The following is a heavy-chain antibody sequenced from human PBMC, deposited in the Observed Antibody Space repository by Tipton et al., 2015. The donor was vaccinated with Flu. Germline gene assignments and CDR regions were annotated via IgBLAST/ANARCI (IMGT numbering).Heavy chain of an antibody. CDR2: MYTSGST. CDR1: GGSLSSYY. CDR3: ARGSGSGTFMIFDL. V-gene: IGHV4-4*07. Sequence: LRLSCTVSGGSLSSYYWSWIRQPAGKGLEWIGRMYTSGSTNYNPSLKSRLTMPVDASKQQFSLKLSSMTAADTVVYYCARGSGSGTFMIFDLWGQGTLVTVSS. D-gene: IGHD3-10*01. J-gene: IGHJ4*02.